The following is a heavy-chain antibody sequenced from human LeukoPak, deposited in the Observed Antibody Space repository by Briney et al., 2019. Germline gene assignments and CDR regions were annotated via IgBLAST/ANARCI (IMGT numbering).Heavy chain of an antibody. CDR3: AREAGYSSGWYVDY. CDR1: GFTFSSYS. V-gene: IGHV3-53*01. Sequence: GGSLRLSCAASGFTFSSYSMSWVRQAPGKGLEWVSVIYSGGSTYYADSVKGRFTISRDNSKNTLYLQMNSLRAEDTAVYYCAREAGYSSGWYVDYWGQGTLVTVSS. D-gene: IGHD6-19*01. J-gene: IGHJ4*02. CDR2: IYSGGST.